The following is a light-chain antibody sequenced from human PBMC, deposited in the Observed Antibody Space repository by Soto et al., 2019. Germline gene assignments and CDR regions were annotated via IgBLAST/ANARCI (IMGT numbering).Light chain of an antibody. V-gene: IGKV1-39*01. CDR2: GAS. Sequence: DIQMTQSPSSLSASVGDRVTITCRTSQNIIKYLNWYQQKPGKAPKFLIYGASTLQTGVPSRFSGGGSGTDFTLTISSLQPEDCATYYCQQTYTTPYTFGQGTKLDIK. CDR1: QNIIKY. J-gene: IGKJ2*01. CDR3: QQTYTTPYT.